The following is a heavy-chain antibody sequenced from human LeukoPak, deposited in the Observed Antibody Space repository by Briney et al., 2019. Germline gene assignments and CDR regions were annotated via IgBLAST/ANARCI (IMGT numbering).Heavy chain of an antibody. CDR2: IYSGGST. J-gene: IGHJ4*02. CDR3: ARPGGYYGSGSYLDY. CDR1: GFTVSSNY. D-gene: IGHD3-10*01. Sequence: PGGSLRLSCAASGFTVSSNYMSWVRQAPGKGLEWVSVIYSGGSTYYADSVKGRFTISRDSSKNTLYLQMNSLRAEDTAVYYCARPGGYYGSGSYLDYWGQGTLVTVSS. V-gene: IGHV3-53*01.